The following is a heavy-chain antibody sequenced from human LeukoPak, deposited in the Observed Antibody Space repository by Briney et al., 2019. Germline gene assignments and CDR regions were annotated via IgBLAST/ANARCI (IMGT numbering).Heavy chain of an antibody. CDR2: ISTYNGNT. J-gene: IGHJ6*02. V-gene: IGHV1-18*01. CDR3: ARDPDCSGGRCYSWGNGMDV. CDR1: GYTFTGYG. Sequence: ASVKVSCKASGYTFTGYGISWVRQAPGQGLEWMGWISTYNGNTNYAQKFQGRVTMTTDTSTSTAYMELRSLRSDDTAVYYCARDPDCSGGRCYSWGNGMDVWGQGTTVTVSS. D-gene: IGHD2-15*01.